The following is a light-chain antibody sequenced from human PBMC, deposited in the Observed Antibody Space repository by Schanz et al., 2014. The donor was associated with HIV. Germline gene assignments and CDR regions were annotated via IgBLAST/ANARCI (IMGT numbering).Light chain of an antibody. Sequence: DIQMTPSPSTLSASIGAEVTITCRASHYISSWLAWYQQRPGQAPNLLIYRASTLEAGVSSRFSGSGSGTEFTLTISSLQPDDFAVYYCQQRSNWWTFGRGTKVEIK. CDR3: QQRSNWWT. J-gene: IGKJ1*01. V-gene: IGKV1-5*03. CDR1: HYISSW. CDR2: RAS.